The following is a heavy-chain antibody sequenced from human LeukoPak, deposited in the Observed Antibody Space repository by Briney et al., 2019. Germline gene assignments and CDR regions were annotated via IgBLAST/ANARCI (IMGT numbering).Heavy chain of an antibody. Sequence: VGSLRLSCAPSRFALSTYAMSSVRQAPGHRLEGCSAISGSVVSTYYAESLKGRFTISRDNSQNALYLQMHSLRGEDTAVYYCAKNLWLSWIDAFDIWLQGRMVTVCS. CDR1: RFALSTYA. J-gene: IGHJ3*02. V-gene: IGHV3-23*01. CDR2: ISGSVVST. CDR3: AKNLWLSWIDAFDI. D-gene: IGHD2-15*01.